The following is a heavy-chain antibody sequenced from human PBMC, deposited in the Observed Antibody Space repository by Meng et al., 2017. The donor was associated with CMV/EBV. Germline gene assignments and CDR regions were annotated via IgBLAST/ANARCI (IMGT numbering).Heavy chain of an antibody. CDR2: INPNSGGT. CDR1: GYTFTGYY. V-gene: IGHV1-2*02. D-gene: IGHD3-22*01. J-gene: IGHJ4*02. CDR3: ARVNYYDSSGYYPDY. Sequence: ASVKVSCKASGYTFTGYYMHWVRQAPGQGLEWMGWINPNSGGTNYAQKFQGRVTMTRDTSISTAYTELSRLRSDDTAVYYCARVNYYDSSGYYPDYWGQGTLVTVSS.